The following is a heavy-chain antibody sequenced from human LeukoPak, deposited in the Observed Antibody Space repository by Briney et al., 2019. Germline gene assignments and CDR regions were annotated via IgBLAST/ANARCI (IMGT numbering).Heavy chain of an antibody. D-gene: IGHD6-13*01. CDR3: ARDPGGPIAAAATYGY. V-gene: IGHV3-30*02. CDR1: AFTFSNYG. J-gene: IGHJ4*02. Sequence: GGSLRLSCAASAFTFSNYGMHWVRQAPGKGLEWVAFIRYDGSDKYYADSVKGRFTISRDNSKNTLYLQMNSLRAEDTAVYYCARDPGGPIAAAATYGYWGQGTLVTVSS. CDR2: IRYDGSDK.